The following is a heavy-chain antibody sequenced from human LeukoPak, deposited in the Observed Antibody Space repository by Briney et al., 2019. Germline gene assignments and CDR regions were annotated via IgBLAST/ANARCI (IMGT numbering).Heavy chain of an antibody. J-gene: IGHJ4*02. D-gene: IGHD1-26*01. Sequence: PSETLSLTCAVYGESFSGNYWSWIRQPPGKGLEWIGESSHSESTNYSPSLKSRVTISVDTSKNQFSLRLNSVTAADTAVYYCARRPRNSGSDDGPSGLDYWGQGTLVTASS. CDR2: SSHSEST. V-gene: IGHV4-34*01. CDR3: ARRPRNSGSDDGPSGLDY. CDR1: GESFSGNY.